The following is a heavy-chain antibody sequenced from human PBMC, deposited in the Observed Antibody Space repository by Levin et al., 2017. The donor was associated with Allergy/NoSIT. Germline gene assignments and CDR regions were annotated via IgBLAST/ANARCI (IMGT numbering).Heavy chain of an antibody. D-gene: IGHD2-8*01. J-gene: IGHJ4*02. CDR1: GFTVSSNY. Sequence: GGSLRLSCAASGFTVSSNYMSWVRQAPGKGLEWVSVIYSGGSTYYADSVKGRFTISRDNSKNTLYLQMNSLRAEDTAVYYCARGEGYLWTTNWATWGQGTLVTVSS. CDR2: IYSGGST. CDR3: ARGEGYLWTTNWAT. V-gene: IGHV3-66*01.